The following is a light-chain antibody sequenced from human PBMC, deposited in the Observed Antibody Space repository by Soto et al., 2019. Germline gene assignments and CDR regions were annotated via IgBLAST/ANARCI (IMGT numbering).Light chain of an antibody. CDR3: QQYYSSPQT. CDR2: WAS. J-gene: IGKJ3*01. V-gene: IGKV4-1*01. Sequence: DIVMTQSPDSLAVSLGERATINCKSSQSVLYSSNNKNYLAWYQHKPGQPPKLLISWASTRESGVPDRFSGSGSGTDFPLTINSLQAEDVAVYYCQQYYSSPQTFGPGTKVDIK. CDR1: QSVLYSSNNKNY.